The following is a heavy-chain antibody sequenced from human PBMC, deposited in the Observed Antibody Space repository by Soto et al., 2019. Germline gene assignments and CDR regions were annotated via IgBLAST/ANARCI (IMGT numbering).Heavy chain of an antibody. D-gene: IGHD1-26*01. CDR2: ISYDGSNK. J-gene: IGHJ4*02. CDR1: GFTFSSYA. CDR3: ARDRHSGSYYGDY. Sequence: GGSLRLSCAASGFTFSSYAMHWVRQAPGKGLEWVAVISYDGSNKYYADSVKGRFTISRDNSKNTLYLQMNSLRSEDTAVYYCARDRHSGSYYGDYWSQGTLVTVSS. V-gene: IGHV3-30-3*01.